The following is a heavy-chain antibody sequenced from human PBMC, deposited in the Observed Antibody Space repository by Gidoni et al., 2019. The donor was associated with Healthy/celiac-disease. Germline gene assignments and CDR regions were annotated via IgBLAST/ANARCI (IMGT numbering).Heavy chain of an antibody. J-gene: IGHJ2*01. D-gene: IGHD6-13*01. Sequence: EVQLVESGGGLVQPGGSLKLSCAASGFTFSGSAMHWVRQASGKGLEWVGRIRSKANSYATAYAASVKGRFTISRDDSKNTAYLQMNSLKTEDTAVYYCTTISSSWYGWYFDLWGRGTLVTVSS. CDR2: IRSKANSYAT. CDR1: GFTFSGSA. V-gene: IGHV3-73*01. CDR3: TTISSSWYGWYFDL.